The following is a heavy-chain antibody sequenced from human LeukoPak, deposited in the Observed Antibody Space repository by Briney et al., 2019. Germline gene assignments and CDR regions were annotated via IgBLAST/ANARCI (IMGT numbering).Heavy chain of an antibody. CDR3: ARGYYYDSSGYYVGNDFDY. V-gene: IGHV3-53*01. Sequence: GGSLRLSCAASGFTVSSNYMSWVRQAPGKGLEWVSVIYGGGSTYYADSVKGRFTISRDDAKNSLYLQMNSLRAEDTAVYYCARGYYYDSSGYYVGNDFDYWGQGTLVTVSS. J-gene: IGHJ4*02. D-gene: IGHD3-22*01. CDR1: GFTVSSNY. CDR2: IYGGGST.